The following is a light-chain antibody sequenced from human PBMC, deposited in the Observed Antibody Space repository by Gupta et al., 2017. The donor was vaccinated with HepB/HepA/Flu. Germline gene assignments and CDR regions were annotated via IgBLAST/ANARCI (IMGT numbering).Light chain of an antibody. CDR1: SSNLGTNY. J-gene: IGLJ3*02. Sequence: QSVLTQPPSASGTPGQRVTISCSGGSSNLGTNYVYWYQQLPGTAPKLLIYRNNQRPSGVPDRFSASKSGTSASRAISGLRSEDEAYYYCATWDDNLWVFGGGTRLTVL. V-gene: IGLV1-47*01. CDR3: ATWDDNLWV. CDR2: RNN.